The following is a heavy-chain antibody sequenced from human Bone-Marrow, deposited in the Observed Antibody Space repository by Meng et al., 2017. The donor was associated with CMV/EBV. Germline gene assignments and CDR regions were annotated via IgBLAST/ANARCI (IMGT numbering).Heavy chain of an antibody. J-gene: IGHJ4*02. D-gene: IGHD6-13*01. CDR2: INSDGSST. Sequence: GGSLRLSCAASGFTFSSYWMHWVRQAPGKGLVWVSRINSDGSSTSYADPVKGRFTISRDNAKNSLYLQINILRAEDAAVYYCAREAIAARNDKDSWGQGTLVTVSS. CDR3: AREAIAARNDKDS. V-gene: IGHV3-74*01. CDR1: GFTFSSYW.